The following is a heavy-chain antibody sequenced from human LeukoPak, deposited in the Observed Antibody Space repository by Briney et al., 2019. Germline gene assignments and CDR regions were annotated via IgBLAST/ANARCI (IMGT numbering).Heavy chain of an antibody. CDR1: SGSISSGSYY. V-gene: IGHV4-61*02. D-gene: IGHD2-2*02. J-gene: IGHJ4*02. CDR3: ARAFHCSSTSCYTRGLDY. Sequence: PSETLSLTCTVSSGSISSGSYYWSWIRQPAGKGLEWIGRIYTSGSTNYNPSLKSRVTISVDTSKNQFSLKLSSVTAADTAVYYCARAFHCSSTSCYTRGLDYWGQGTLVTVSS. CDR2: IYTSGST.